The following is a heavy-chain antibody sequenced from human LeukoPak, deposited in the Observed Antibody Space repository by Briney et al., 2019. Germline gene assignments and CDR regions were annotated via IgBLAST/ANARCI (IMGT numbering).Heavy chain of an antibody. J-gene: IGHJ6*03. CDR1: GGSLSSGGYY. CDR2: IYYSGST. V-gene: IGHV4-31*03. D-gene: IGHD3-10*01. CDR3: ARGYYGSGSHCCHMDV. Sequence: SQTLSLTCTVSGGSLSSGGYYWSWVRQHPGKGLEWIGYIYYSGSTYYNPSLKSRVTMSVDTSKNQFSLKLSSVTAADTAVYYCARGYYGSGSHCCHMDVWGKGTTITVS.